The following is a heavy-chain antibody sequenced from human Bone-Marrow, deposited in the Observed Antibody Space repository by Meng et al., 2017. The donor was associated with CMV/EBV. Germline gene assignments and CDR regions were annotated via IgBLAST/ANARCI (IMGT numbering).Heavy chain of an antibody. CDR3: ANLAPWN. CDR2: IRYDGTNK. D-gene: IGHD3-3*01. Sequence: GESLKISCTASGFTFSNYGFHWVRQAPGKGLEGVAFIRYDGTNKFYADSVKGRFTISRDNSKNTLYLEMSRLRTEDTAVYYCANLAPWNWGQGTLVTVSS. J-gene: IGHJ1*01. V-gene: IGHV3-30*02. CDR1: GFTFSNYG.